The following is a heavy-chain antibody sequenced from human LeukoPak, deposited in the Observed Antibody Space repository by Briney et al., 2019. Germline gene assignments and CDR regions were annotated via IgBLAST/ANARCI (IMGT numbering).Heavy chain of an antibody. CDR3: ARHVKGIWGSYRLIDY. V-gene: IGHV5-51*01. CDR1: GYSFTSYW. D-gene: IGHD3-16*02. J-gene: IGHJ4*02. CDR2: IYPGDSDT. Sequence: GESLKISCKGSGYSFTSYWIGWVRQMPGKGLEWMGIIYPGDSDTRYSPSFQGQVTISVDKSISTAYLQWSSLKASDTAMYYCARHVKGIWGSYRLIDYWGQGTLVTVSS.